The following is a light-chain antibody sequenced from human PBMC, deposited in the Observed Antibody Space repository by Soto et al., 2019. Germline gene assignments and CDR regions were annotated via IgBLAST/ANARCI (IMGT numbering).Light chain of an antibody. CDR2: YVS. CDR1: QSLVYGRGNIY. J-gene: IGKJ3*01. CDR3: MKGTHWPFT. V-gene: IGKV2-30*01. Sequence: DVVMTQSPLSLPVTLGQPAAISCRSSQSLVYGRGNIYLNWFQQRPGRSPRRLIYYVSIRDSGVPDRFSGGGSGTNFTLKISRVEAEDVGVYYCMKGTHWPFTLGPGTKVDIK.